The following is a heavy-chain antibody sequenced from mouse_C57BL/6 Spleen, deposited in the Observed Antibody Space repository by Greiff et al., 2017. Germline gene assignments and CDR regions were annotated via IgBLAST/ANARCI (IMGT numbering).Heavy chain of an antibody. V-gene: IGHV1-78*01. CDR2: IYPRDGST. CDR3: AKAYYSNYPYFDD. Sequence: QVQLQQSDAELVKPGASVKISCKVSGYTFTDHTIHWMKQRPEQGLEWIGYIYPRDGSTKYNEKFKGKAKWTADKSSSTAYMQLNSLTSEDSAVYFCAKAYYSNYPYFDDWGQGTTLTVSS. J-gene: IGHJ2*01. CDR1: GYTFTDHT. D-gene: IGHD2-5*01.